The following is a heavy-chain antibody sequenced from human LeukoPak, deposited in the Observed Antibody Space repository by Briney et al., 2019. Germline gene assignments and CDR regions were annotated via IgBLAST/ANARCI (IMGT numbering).Heavy chain of an antibody. CDR1: GFTFSSYG. CDR3: ARRWSFDH. D-gene: IGHD6-13*01. Sequence: HTGGSLRLSCAASGFTFSSYGMHWVRQAPGKGLEWVAVISYDESDKYYADSVKGRFTISRDNSKNTLYLQMNSLRVEDTAVYYCARRWSFDHWGQGTLVTVSS. CDR2: ISYDESDK. V-gene: IGHV3-30*19. J-gene: IGHJ4*02.